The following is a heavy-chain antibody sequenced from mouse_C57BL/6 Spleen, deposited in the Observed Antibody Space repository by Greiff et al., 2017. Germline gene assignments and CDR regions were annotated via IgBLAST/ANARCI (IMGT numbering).Heavy chain of an antibody. CDR3: AKRGKLGKGFDY. CDR2: IYPSDSET. CDR1: GYTFTSYW. Sequence: QVQLQQPGAELVRPGSSVKLSCKASGYTFTSYWMDWVKRRPGQGLEWIGNIYPSDSETHYNQKFKDKATLTVDKSSSTAYMQLSSLTSEDSAVYYCAKRGKLGKGFDYWGQGTTLTVSS. V-gene: IGHV1-61*01. D-gene: IGHD4-1*01. J-gene: IGHJ2*01.